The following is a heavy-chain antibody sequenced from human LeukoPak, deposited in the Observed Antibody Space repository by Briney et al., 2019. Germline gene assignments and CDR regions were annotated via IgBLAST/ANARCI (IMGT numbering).Heavy chain of an antibody. J-gene: IGHJ4*02. CDR2: ISGSGGST. CDR3: AKDALTYYYDSSGYVPRGLFGY. Sequence: PGGSLRLSCAASGFTFSSYAMSWVRQAPGKGLEWVSAISGSGGSTYYADSVKGRFTISRDNSKNTLYLQMNRLRAEDTAVYYCAKDALTYYYDSSGYVPRGLFGYWGQGTLVTVSS. D-gene: IGHD3-22*01. CDR1: GFTFSSYA. V-gene: IGHV3-23*01.